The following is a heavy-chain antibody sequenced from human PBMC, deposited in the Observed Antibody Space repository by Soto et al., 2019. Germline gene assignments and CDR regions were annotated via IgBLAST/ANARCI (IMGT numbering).Heavy chain of an antibody. CDR3: ARDPQYYYDPYYYGMDV. CDR1: GFTFSSYG. CDR2: IWYDGSNK. V-gene: IGHV3-33*01. Sequence: QVQLVESGGGVVQPGRSLRLSCAASGFTFSSYGMHWVRQAPGKGLEWVAVIWYDGSNKYYADSVKGRFTISRDNSKNTLYLQMNSLRADDTAVYYCARDPQYYYDPYYYGMDVWGQGTTVTVSS. D-gene: IGHD3-22*01. J-gene: IGHJ6*02.